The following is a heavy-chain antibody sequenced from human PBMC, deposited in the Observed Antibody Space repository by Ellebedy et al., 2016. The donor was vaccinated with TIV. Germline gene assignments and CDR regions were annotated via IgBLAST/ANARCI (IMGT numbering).Heavy chain of an antibody. CDR2: LKQDAGEK. D-gene: IGHD1-7*01. CDR3: ARGYDRNSGNFDY. Sequence: GESLKISCAASGFTFNNYWMSWVRQAPGKGLEWVANLKQDAGEKYYVDSVKGRFTISRDNAKSTLYLQMNSLRAEDTAVYYCARGYDRNSGNFDYWGQGTLVTVSS. J-gene: IGHJ4*02. V-gene: IGHV3-7*01. CDR1: GFTFNNYW.